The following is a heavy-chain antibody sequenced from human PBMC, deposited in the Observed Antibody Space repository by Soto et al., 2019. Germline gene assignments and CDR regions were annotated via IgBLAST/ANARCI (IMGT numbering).Heavy chain of an antibody. D-gene: IGHD4-17*01. J-gene: IGHJ6*03. CDR2: IIPILNIA. CDR3: ARVSEMGTVTEGFYYYMDV. CDR1: GGTFSNYT. V-gene: IGHV1-69*02. Sequence: QVQLVQSGAEVKKPGSSVKVSCKASGGTFSNYTISWVRQAPGQGLEWMGRIIPILNIANYAQKFQGRVTITADKATNTAYMELRSLRSEDTAVYYCARVSEMGTVTEGFYYYMDVWGKGTTVTVSS.